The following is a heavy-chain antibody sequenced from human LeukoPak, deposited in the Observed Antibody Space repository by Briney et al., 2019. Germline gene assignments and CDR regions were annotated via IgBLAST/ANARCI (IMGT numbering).Heavy chain of an antibody. CDR3: ASFYYGSGSYYQNPVY. J-gene: IGHJ4*02. V-gene: IGHV3-74*01. CDR1: GFTFSSYW. Sequence: GGSLRLSCAASGFTFSSYWMHWVRQAPGKGPVWVSRIKTDGSSTSYADSVKGRFTISRDNAKNTLYLQMNSLRAEDTAVYYCASFYYGSGSYYQNPVYWGQGTLVTVSS. D-gene: IGHD3-10*01. CDR2: IKTDGSST.